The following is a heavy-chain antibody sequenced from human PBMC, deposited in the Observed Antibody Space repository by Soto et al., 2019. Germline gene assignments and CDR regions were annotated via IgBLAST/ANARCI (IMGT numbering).Heavy chain of an antibody. Sequence: QVQLQESGPGLVKPSQTLSLTCTVSGGSISSGDYYWSWIRQPPGKGLEWIGHIYNSGSTYNNPSLQSRVIISVDTSKNQFSLNLTAVTAADTAVYYCARGLAGDKVDYWGQGTLVTVSS. J-gene: IGHJ4*02. CDR1: GGSISSGDYY. D-gene: IGHD6-19*01. V-gene: IGHV4-30-4*01. CDR2: IYNSGST. CDR3: ARGLAGDKVDY.